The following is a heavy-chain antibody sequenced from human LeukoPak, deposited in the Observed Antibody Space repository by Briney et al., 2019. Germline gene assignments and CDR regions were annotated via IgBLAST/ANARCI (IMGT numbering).Heavy chain of an antibody. CDR2: MNPNSGNT. Sequence: GASVTVSCKASGYTFTSYDINWVRQATGQGLEWMGWMNPNSGNTGYAQKFQGRVTMTRNTSISTAYMELSSLRSEDTAVYYCARGRDFWSGYYHWFDPWGQGTLVTVSS. J-gene: IGHJ5*02. CDR3: ARGRDFWSGYYHWFDP. D-gene: IGHD3-3*01. CDR1: GYTFTSYD. V-gene: IGHV1-8*01.